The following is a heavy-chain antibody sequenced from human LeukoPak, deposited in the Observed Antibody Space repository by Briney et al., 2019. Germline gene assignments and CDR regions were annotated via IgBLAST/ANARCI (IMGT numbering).Heavy chain of an antibody. CDR1: RYSFTRYW. D-gene: IGHD5-18*01. J-gene: IGHJ4*02. Sequence: GEPLKISCKGFRYSFTRYWIGGVRQIPGKGLDGMGLIYPCACDTRSSPSFKGQLNISADKSNSTAYLQWRSLKASDTAMYYCARPRQRTTAIVDYWGQGTGVSVP. CDR3: ARPRQRTTAIVDY. V-gene: IGHV5-51*01. CDR2: IYPCACDT.